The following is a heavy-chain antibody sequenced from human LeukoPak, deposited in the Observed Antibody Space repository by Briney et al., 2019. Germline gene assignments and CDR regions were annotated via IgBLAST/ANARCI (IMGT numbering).Heavy chain of an antibody. J-gene: IGHJ3*02. Sequence: PSETLSLTCAVSGASITSSNWWSWVRQPPGKGLEWIGEIYHSGSTNYNPSLKSRVTISIDKSKNQFSLKLSPVTAADTAVYYCARVVGSAFDIWGQGTKVTVSS. CDR2: IYHSGST. D-gene: IGHD2-2*01. CDR1: GASITSSNW. CDR3: ARVVGSAFDI. V-gene: IGHV4-4*02.